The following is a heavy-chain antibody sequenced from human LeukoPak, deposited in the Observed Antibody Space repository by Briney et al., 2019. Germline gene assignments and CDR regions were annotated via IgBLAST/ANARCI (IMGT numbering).Heavy chain of an antibody. D-gene: IGHD6-19*01. Sequence: ASVKVSCKASGYTFTAYYIHWVRQAPGQGLEWMGWINPNSGGTNYAQKFQGSVTMTGDTSISTAYMELSRLRSDDTAVYYCARDRSGSPWPVAFDIWGQGTMVTVSS. CDR3: ARDRSGSPWPVAFDI. CDR2: INPNSGGT. CDR1: GYTFTAYY. V-gene: IGHV1-2*02. J-gene: IGHJ3*02.